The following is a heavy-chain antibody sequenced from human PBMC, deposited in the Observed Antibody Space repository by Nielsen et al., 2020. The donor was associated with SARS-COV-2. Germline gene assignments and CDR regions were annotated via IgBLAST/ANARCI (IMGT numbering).Heavy chain of an antibody. Sequence: ASVQVSCKASGFPFSTSSMRWVRQAPGQGLEWMGWISAYNGNTNYAQKLQGRVTMTTDTSTSTAYMELRSLRSDDTAVYYCARDSQWELLDYWGQGTLVTVSS. CDR2: ISAYNGNT. D-gene: IGHD1-26*01. CDR1: GFPFSTSS. CDR3: ARDSQWELLDY. J-gene: IGHJ4*02. V-gene: IGHV1-18*01.